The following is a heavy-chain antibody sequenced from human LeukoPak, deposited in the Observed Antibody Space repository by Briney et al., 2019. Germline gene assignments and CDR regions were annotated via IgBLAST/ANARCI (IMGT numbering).Heavy chain of an antibody. D-gene: IGHD3-16*02. CDR3: AKDYAYAWGSYRYSWTEKPNWFDP. Sequence: GGSLRLSCAASGFTFSSYGMHWVRQAPGKGLEWVAFIRYDGSNKYYADSVKGRFTISRENSKNTLYLQMNSLRAEDTAVYYCAKDYAYAWGSYRYSWTEKPNWFDPWGQGTLVTVSS. CDR2: IRYDGSNK. CDR1: GFTFSSYG. V-gene: IGHV3-30*02. J-gene: IGHJ5*02.